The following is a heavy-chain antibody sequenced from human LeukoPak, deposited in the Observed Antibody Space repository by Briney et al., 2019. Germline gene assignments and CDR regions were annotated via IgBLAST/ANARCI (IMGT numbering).Heavy chain of an antibody. CDR3: AKDMGGDFDWSYMDV. CDR1: GFTFSSYA. Sequence: GGSLRLSCAASGFTFSSYAMSWVRQAPGKGLEWVSAISGSGGSTYYADSVKGRFTISRDNSKNTLYLQMNSLRAEDTAVYYCAKDMGGDFDWSYMDVWGKGTTVTVSS. J-gene: IGHJ6*03. CDR2: ISGSGGST. V-gene: IGHV3-23*01. D-gene: IGHD3-9*01.